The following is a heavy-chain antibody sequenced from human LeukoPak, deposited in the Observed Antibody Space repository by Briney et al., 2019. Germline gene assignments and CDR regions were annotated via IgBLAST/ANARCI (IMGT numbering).Heavy chain of an antibody. V-gene: IGHV3-11*04. J-gene: IGHJ1*01. Sequence: PGGSLRLSCAVSGFTFSDTYMTWIRQAPGKGLESLSYISPSGTDISYADSVKGRFTISRDNAKNSLYLQMNSLRAEDTAVYYCAREVDQHWGQGTLVTVSS. CDR1: GFTFSDTY. CDR3: AREVDQH. CDR2: ISPSGTDI.